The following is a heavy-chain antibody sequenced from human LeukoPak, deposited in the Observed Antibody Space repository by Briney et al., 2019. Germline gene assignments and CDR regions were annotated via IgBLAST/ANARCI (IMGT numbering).Heavy chain of an antibody. J-gene: IGHJ4*02. CDR1: GFTVSSIY. D-gene: IGHD6-13*01. Sequence: GGSLRLSCAASGFTVSSIYMNWVRQAPGKGLEWVSVIYSGGTTYYADSVKGRFTISRDNSKNTLYLQMNSLGTEDTAVYYCATNTYTSSPDYWGQGTLVTVSS. CDR3: ATNTYTSSPDY. CDR2: IYSGGTT. V-gene: IGHV3-53*01.